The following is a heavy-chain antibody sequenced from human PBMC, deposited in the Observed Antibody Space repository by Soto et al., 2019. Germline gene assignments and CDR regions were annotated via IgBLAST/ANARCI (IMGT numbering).Heavy chain of an antibody. J-gene: IGHJ4*02. CDR2: INAGNGNT. V-gene: IGHV1-3*01. D-gene: IGHD2-21*02. Sequence: ASVKVPCKASGYPFPSYPLHWVRQAPGQRLEWMGWINAGNGNTKYSQKFQGRVTITRDTSASTAYMELSSLRSEDTAVYYCARSIVVVTALDYWGQGTLVTVSS. CDR1: GYPFPSYP. CDR3: ARSIVVVTALDY.